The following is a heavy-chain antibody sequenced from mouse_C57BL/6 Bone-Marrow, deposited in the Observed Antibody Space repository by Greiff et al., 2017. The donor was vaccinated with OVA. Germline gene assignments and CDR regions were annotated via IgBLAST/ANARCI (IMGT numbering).Heavy chain of an antibody. Sequence: DVKLQESGPGLVKPSQSLSLTCSVTSYSITSGYYWNWIRQFPGNKLEWMGYISYDGSNNYNPSLKNRISITRDTSKNQFFLKLNSVTTEDTATYYCARDEGYYYGSSYDWYFDVWGTGTTVTVSS. J-gene: IGHJ1*03. CDR3: ARDEGYYYGSSYDWYFDV. CDR1: SYSITSGYY. V-gene: IGHV3-6*01. CDR2: ISYDGSN. D-gene: IGHD1-1*01.